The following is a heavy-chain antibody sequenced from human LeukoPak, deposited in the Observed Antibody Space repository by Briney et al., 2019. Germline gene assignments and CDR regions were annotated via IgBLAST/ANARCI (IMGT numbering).Heavy chain of an antibody. CDR2: ISSDGNNK. Sequence: GGSLRLSCAASGFTFSTSSMHWVRQTPGKGLDWVALISSDGNNKYYANSVKGRFTISRDNSKNTLSLQMNSLRDDDTAVYYCTRDPRLREFESWGQGTLVTVSS. D-gene: IGHD2-21*02. J-gene: IGHJ1*01. CDR3: TRDPRLREFES. V-gene: IGHV3-30-3*01. CDR1: GFTFSTSS.